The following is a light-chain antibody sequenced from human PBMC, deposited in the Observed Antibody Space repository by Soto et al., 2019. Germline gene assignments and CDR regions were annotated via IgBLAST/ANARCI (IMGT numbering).Light chain of an antibody. J-gene: IGKJ3*01. V-gene: IGKV3-11*01. CDR2: DAS. CDR3: QQRSNWP. Sequence: TQSPATLSVSPGDRVTLSCRASQSVTYNLAWYQQKPGQAPRLLIYDASSRAAGVPARFSGSGSGTDFTLTISSLEPEDFAVYYCQQRSNWPVGPGTKVDIK. CDR1: QSVTYN.